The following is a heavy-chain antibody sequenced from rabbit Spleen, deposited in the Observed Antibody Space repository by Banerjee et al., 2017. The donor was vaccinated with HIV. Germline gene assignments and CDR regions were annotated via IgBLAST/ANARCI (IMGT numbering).Heavy chain of an antibody. V-gene: IGHV1S45*01. Sequence: QEQLVESGGGLVQPTGSLTLTCKASGFSFSSNDYMCWVRQAPGKGLEWISCIAGSSSDFTYSATWAKGRFTISKTSSTTVTLQMTSLTVADTATYFCARDLAGVIGWNFYLRGPGTLVTVS. CDR2: IAGSSSDFT. D-gene: IGHD4-1*01. J-gene: IGHJ4*01. CDR3: ARDLAGVIGWNFYL. CDR1: GFSFSSNDY.